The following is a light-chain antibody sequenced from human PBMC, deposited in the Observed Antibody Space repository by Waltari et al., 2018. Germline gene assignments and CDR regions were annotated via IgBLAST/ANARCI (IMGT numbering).Light chain of an antibody. CDR1: QNVGSQ. CDR2: DVS. J-gene: IGKJ4*01. Sequence: ELVLTQSPATLSVSPGERAALSCKASQNVGSQLGWYQQRPGQAPRVLIDDVSNRASGVPARFSGSGAGTDFTLTISSLEPEDVAVYYCQQRDSWPLTFGGGTKVEIK. V-gene: IGKV3-11*01. CDR3: QQRDSWPLT.